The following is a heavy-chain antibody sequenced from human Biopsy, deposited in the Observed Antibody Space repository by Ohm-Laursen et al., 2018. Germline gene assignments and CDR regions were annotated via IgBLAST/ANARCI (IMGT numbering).Heavy chain of an antibody. Sequence: ASVTVSCKVSGYTLTELSMHWVRQAPGRGLEWMGGFAPENGKTIYAQKLQGRVTMTEDTSTDTAYMELSSLRSEDTAVYYCAADINVWNVNYWGQGTQVTVSS. V-gene: IGHV1-24*01. CDR3: AADINVWNVNY. J-gene: IGHJ4*02. CDR1: GYTLTELS. CDR2: FAPENGKT. D-gene: IGHD1-1*01.